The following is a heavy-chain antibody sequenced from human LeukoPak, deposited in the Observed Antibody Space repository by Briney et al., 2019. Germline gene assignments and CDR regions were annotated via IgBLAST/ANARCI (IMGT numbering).Heavy chain of an antibody. CDR2: IKQDGSER. D-gene: IGHD1-26*01. J-gene: IGHJ6*03. V-gene: IGHV3-7*01. CDR1: GFTFSSYW. CDR3: AKVGSTRETYYYYYYMDV. Sequence: PGGSLRLSCAASGFTFSSYWMSWVRQAPGKGLEWVATIKQDGSERYYVDSVKGRFTISRDNSKNTLYLQMNSLRAEDTAVYYCAKVGSTRETYYYYYYMDVWGKGTTVTVSS.